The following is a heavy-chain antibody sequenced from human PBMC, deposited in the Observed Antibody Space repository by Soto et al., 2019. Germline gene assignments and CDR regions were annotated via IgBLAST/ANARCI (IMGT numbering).Heavy chain of an antibody. D-gene: IGHD3-10*01. CDR1: GFTFDYYW. J-gene: IGHJ3*01. CDR3: ASGDRGGFDL. V-gene: IGHV3-74*01. Sequence: EVQLVESGGGLVQPGESLRLSCAASGFTFDYYWMHWVRQAPGKGLVWVSRVHSDGTTTTYADSVKGRFTISRDNARNKVSLQRSSLRAEDTAIYYCASGDRGGFDLWGQGTVVTVSS. CDR2: VHSDGTTT.